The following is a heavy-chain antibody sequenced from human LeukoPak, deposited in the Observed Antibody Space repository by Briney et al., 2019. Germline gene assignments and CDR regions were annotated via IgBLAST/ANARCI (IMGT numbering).Heavy chain of an antibody. V-gene: IGHV3-21*01. J-gene: IGHJ4*02. CDR1: GFTFSRYS. CDR2: FSSSSSYI. CDR3: ARVAEDSSGWYGWDPYYFDY. D-gene: IGHD6-19*01. Sequence: PGGSLRLSCAASGFTFSRYSMNWVRQAPGKGLEWVSSFSSSSSYIYYADSVEGRFTVSRDNAKNSLYLQMNSLRAEDTAAYYCARVAEDSSGWYGWDPYYFDYWGQGTLVTVSS.